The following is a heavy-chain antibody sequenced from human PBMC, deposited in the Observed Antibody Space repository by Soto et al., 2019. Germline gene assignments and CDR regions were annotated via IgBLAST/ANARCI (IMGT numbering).Heavy chain of an antibody. D-gene: IGHD3-3*01. CDR3: ARDRNDFWSGYYRAYGMDV. J-gene: IGHJ6*02. Sequence: GAAVKVSCKACGGTFSSYAISWVRQAPGQGLEWMGGIIPIFGTANYAQKFQGRVTITADESTSTAYMELSSLRSEDTAVYYCARDRNDFWSGYYRAYGMDVWGQGTTVTVSS. CDR2: IIPIFGTA. V-gene: IGHV1-69*13. CDR1: GGTFSSYA.